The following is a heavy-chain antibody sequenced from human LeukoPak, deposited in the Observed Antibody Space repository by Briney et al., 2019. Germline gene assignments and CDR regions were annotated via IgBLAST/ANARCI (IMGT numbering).Heavy chain of an antibody. CDR2: TYYRSKLFN. Sequence: SQTLSLTCAISGDSFSSNSAAWDWIRQSPSRGLEWLGRTYYRSKLFNDYAVSVRSRIIINPDTSKNQFSLQLSSVTPEDTAVYYCARDHGGLDYWGQGTLVTVSS. CDR1: GDSFSSNSAA. V-gene: IGHV6-1*01. CDR3: ARDHGGLDY. J-gene: IGHJ4*02.